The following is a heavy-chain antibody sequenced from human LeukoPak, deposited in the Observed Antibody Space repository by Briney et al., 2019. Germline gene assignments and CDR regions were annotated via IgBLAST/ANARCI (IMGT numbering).Heavy chain of an antibody. CDR3: ARDPYSGYDLGYYFDY. J-gene: IGHJ4*02. CDR1: GFIFSSYG. CDR2: IRYDGSNK. D-gene: IGHD5-12*01. V-gene: IGHV3-30*02. Sequence: GGSLRLSCAASGFIFSSYGMHWVRQAPGKGLEWVAFIRYDGSNKYYADSVKGRFTISRDNSKNTLDLQMNSLRGEDTAVYYCARDPYSGYDLGYYFDYWGQGTLVTVSS.